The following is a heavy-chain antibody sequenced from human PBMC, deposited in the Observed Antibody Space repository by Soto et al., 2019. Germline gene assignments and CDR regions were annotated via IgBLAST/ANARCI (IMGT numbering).Heavy chain of an antibody. V-gene: IGHV3-21*01. D-gene: IGHD3-22*01. Sequence: GVLRLSCAASGFTVSNYNMNWVRQAPGKGLEWVSSITSSGSYMYYADSVKGRFTISRDNSKNTLYLQMNSLRAEDTAVYYCARDQSPLYYYDSSGLGNIDYWGQGTLVTVSS. J-gene: IGHJ4*02. CDR1: GFTVSNYN. CDR2: ITSSGSYM. CDR3: ARDQSPLYYYDSSGLGNIDY.